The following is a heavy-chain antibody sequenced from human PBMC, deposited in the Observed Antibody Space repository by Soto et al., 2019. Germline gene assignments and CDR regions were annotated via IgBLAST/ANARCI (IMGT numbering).Heavy chain of an antibody. CDR3: ARDGIVVVPAARGDYYYYGMDV. J-gene: IGHJ6*02. Sequence: GASVKVSCKASGGTFSSYAISWGRQAPGQGLEWVGGIIPIFGTANYAQKFQGRVTITADESTSTAYMELSSLRSEDTAVYYCARDGIVVVPAARGDYYYYGMDVWGQGTTVTVSS. CDR2: IIPIFGTA. D-gene: IGHD2-2*01. V-gene: IGHV1-69*13. CDR1: GGTFSSYA.